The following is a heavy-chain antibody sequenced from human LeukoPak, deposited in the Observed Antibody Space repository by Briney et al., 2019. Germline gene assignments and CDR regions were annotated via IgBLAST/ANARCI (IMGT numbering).Heavy chain of an antibody. CDR2: ISSDGSNQ. Sequence: GRSLGLSCAASGFTFSTYDMHWVRQAPGKGLEWVAVISSDGSNQKYADSVKGRFTISRDNAKNSLYLQMNSLRAEDTAVCYCARDHKDWGVFDYWGQGTLVTVSS. D-gene: IGHD7-27*01. V-gene: IGHV3-30-3*01. CDR1: GFTFSTYD. J-gene: IGHJ4*02. CDR3: ARDHKDWGVFDY.